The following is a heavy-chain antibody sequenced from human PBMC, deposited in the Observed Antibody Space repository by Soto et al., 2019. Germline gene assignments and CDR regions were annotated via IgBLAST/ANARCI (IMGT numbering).Heavy chain of an antibody. CDR3: ARGGPLVVVTAIRACGWFDP. J-gene: IGHJ5*02. V-gene: IGHV4-31*03. Sequence: SETLSLTCTVSGGSISSGGYYLSWIRQHPGKGLEWIGYIYYSGSTYYNPSLKSRVTISVDTSKNQFSLKLSSVTAADTAVYYCARGGPLVVVTAIRACGWFDPWGQGTLVTVSS. CDR2: IYYSGST. CDR1: GGSISSGGYY. D-gene: IGHD2-21*02.